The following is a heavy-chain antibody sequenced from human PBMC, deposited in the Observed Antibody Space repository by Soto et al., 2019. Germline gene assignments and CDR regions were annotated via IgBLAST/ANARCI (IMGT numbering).Heavy chain of an antibody. Sequence: KESGPVLVKPTETLTLTCTVSGFSLSNARMGVSWIRQPPGKALEWLAHIFSNDEKSYSTSLKSRLTISKDTSKSQVVLTMTNMDPVDTATYYCARRMAGVTPYYYYYYGMDVWGQGTTVTVSS. J-gene: IGHJ6*02. D-gene: IGHD2-15*01. CDR1: GFSLSNARMG. CDR3: ARRMAGVTPYYYYYYGMDV. CDR2: IFSNDEK. V-gene: IGHV2-26*01.